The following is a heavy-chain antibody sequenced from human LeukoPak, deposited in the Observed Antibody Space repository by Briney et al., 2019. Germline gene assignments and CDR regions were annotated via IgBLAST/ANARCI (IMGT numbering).Heavy chain of an antibody. CDR1: GFTVSSNY. Sequence: GGSLRLSCAASGFTVSSNYMSWVRQAPGKGLEWVSAIGGSGGSTYYADSVKGRFTISRDNSKNTLYLQMNSLRAEDTAVYYCAKDPSGSLNDAFDIWGQGTMVTVSS. V-gene: IGHV3-23*01. J-gene: IGHJ3*02. CDR2: IGGSGGST. CDR3: AKDPSGSLNDAFDI. D-gene: IGHD1-26*01.